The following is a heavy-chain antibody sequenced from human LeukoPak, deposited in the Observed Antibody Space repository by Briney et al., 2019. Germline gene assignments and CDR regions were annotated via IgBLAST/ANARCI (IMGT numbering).Heavy chain of an antibody. Sequence: GASVKVSCKASGGTFSSYAISWVRQAPGQGLEWMGRIIPILGIANYAQKFQGRVTMTRDTSTSTVYMELSSLRSEDTAVYYCARDGTDIVVVPAAHMNRGGFDPWGQGTLVTVSS. V-gene: IGHV1-69*04. J-gene: IGHJ5*02. D-gene: IGHD2-2*01. CDR1: GGTFSSYA. CDR3: ARDGTDIVVVPAAHMNRGGFDP. CDR2: IIPILGIA.